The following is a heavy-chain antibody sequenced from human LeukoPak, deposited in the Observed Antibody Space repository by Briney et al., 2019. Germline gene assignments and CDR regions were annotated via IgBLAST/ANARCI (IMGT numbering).Heavy chain of an antibody. CDR1: GFTFSDYY. CDR2: LSARGDST. V-gene: IGHV3-23*01. CDR3: AKRDCSDNNCYFVN. Sequence: GGSLRLSCAASGFTFSDYYMSWVRQAPAKGLEWVSTLSARGDSTYYVDSVKGRFTISRDNSKNTLYLQMDSLRAEDTAVYFCAKRDCSDNNCYFVNWGQGTLVTVSS. D-gene: IGHD1-20*01. J-gene: IGHJ4*02.